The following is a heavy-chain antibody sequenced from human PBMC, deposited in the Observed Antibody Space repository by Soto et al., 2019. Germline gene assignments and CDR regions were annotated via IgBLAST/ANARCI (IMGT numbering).Heavy chain of an antibody. CDR3: ASLFGPHSTWFDP. CDR2: IYPGDSDT. Sequence: GESLKISCKGSGYSFTIYCIGWVLQMPGKGLEWMGIIYPGDSDTGYSPSFQGQVTISADKSISTAYLQWSSLKASDTAMYYCASLFGPHSTWFDPWGQGILVTVSS. D-gene: IGHD3-3*01. J-gene: IGHJ5*02. V-gene: IGHV5-51*01. CDR1: GYSFTIYC.